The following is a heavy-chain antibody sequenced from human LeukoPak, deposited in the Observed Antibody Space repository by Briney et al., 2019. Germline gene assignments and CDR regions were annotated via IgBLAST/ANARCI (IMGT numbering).Heavy chain of an antibody. V-gene: IGHV3-74*03. D-gene: IGHD1-26*01. CDR2: INPDGSIR. Sequence: GGSLRLSCAASGLTFSTYWMHWVRRAPGKGLAWVARINPDGSIRTYANSVQGRVTISRDTAKDTLFLQMNSLRAEDTAVYYCAREARVGGALQYWGQGTPVTVSS. CDR1: GLTFSTYW. CDR3: AREARVGGALQY. J-gene: IGHJ4*02.